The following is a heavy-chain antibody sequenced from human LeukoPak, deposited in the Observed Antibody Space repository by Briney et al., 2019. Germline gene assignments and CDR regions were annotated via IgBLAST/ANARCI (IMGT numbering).Heavy chain of an antibody. CDR2: INEDGSIT. CDR1: GFTFSSYA. J-gene: IGHJ4*02. Sequence: GGSLRLSCAASGFTFSSYAMSWVRQAPGKGLEWVSRINEDGSITSYADSVRGRFTISRDNAKNTLYLQMNSLRAEDTAVYYCTRDTFGARDSWGQGTLVTVSS. CDR3: TRDTFGARDS. D-gene: IGHD3-10*01. V-gene: IGHV3-74*01.